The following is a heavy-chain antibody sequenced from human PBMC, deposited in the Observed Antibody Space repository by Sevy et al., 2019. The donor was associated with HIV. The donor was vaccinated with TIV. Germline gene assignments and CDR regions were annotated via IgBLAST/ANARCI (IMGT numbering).Heavy chain of an antibody. CDR2: IYYSGRT. J-gene: IGHJ3*02. D-gene: IGHD3-9*01. Sequence: SETLSLTCTVSGGSISSYYWSWIRQPPGKGLEWIGYIYYSGRTNYNPSLKSRVTISVDTSKNQFCLKLSSVTAADTAVYYCARRRYFDWLSRGIGDFDILGQGTMVTVSS. V-gene: IGHV4-59*13. CDR3: ARRRYFDWLSRGIGDFDI. CDR1: GGSISSYY.